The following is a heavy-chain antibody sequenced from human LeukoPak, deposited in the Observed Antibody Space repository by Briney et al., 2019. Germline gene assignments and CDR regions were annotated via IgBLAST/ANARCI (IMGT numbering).Heavy chain of an antibody. CDR1: GASISSYY. CDR3: ARHRSLSSLSYFDI. CDR2: IYTSETT. J-gene: IGHJ4*02. V-gene: IGHV4-4*09. D-gene: IGHD3-3*02. Sequence: NPSETLSLTCTVSGASISSYYWSWIRQPPGKGRGWIGYIYTSETTNYNPSLRSRVTISIDTSKNQFSLRLSSVTAADTAVYYCARHRSLSSLSYFDIWGQGTLVIVSS.